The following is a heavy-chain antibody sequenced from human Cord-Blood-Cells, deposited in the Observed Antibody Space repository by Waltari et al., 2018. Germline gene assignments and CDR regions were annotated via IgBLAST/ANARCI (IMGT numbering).Heavy chain of an antibody. CDR2: IIPNFGTA. D-gene: IGHD1-7*01. CDR3: ARDDNIGFNWNSLYYYYYMDV. J-gene: IGHJ6*03. V-gene: IGHV1-69*01. Sequence: QVQLVQSGAEVKKPGSSVKVSCKASGGTFSSYAISWVRQAPGQGLEWMGGIIPNFGTANDAQKCQGRVTITADESTSTAYMELSSLRSEDTAVYYCARDDNIGFNWNSLYYYYYMDVWGKGTTVTVSS. CDR1: GGTFSSYA.